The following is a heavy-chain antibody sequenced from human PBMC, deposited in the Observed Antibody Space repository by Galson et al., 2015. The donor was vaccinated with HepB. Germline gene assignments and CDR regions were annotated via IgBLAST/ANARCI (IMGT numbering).Heavy chain of an antibody. J-gene: IGHJ4*02. CDR2: IRYDGSNK. CDR3: AKLKGPRTTVTPFDY. CDR1: GFTFSSYG. Sequence: SLRLSCAASGFTFSSYGMHWVRQAPGKGLEWVAFIRYDGSNKYYADSVKGRFTISRDNSKNTLYLQMNSLRAEDTAVYYCAKLKGPRTTVTPFDYWGQGTLVTVSS. D-gene: IGHD4-17*01. V-gene: IGHV3-30*02.